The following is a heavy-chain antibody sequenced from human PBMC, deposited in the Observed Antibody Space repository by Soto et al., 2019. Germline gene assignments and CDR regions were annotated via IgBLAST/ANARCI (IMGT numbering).Heavy chain of an antibody. J-gene: IGHJ4*02. Sequence: APGKGLEWLSYISGSSSIIHYADSVKGRFTISRDNAKNSLNLQMNSLRAEDTAVYYCARDREGDGYNFDYWRQGTLVTVSS. CDR3: ARDREGDGYNFDY. V-gene: IGHV3-48*01. CDR2: ISGSSSII. D-gene: IGHD5-12*01.